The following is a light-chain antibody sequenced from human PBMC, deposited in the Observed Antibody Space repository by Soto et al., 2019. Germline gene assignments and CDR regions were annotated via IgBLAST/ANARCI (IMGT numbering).Light chain of an antibody. CDR3: SSYTPNSVTLYV. V-gene: IGLV2-14*01. CDR2: EVS. Sequence: QSVLTQPASVSGSPGQSITISCTGTSSDIGSNNYVSWYQQHPGKAPKVMIYEVSNRPSGVSNRFSGSKSGNTASLTISGLQAEDEADYYCSSYTPNSVTLYVFGTGTKLTVL. CDR1: SSDIGSNNY. J-gene: IGLJ1*01.